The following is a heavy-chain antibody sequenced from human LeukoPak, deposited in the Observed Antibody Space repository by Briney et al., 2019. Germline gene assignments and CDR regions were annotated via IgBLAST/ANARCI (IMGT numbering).Heavy chain of an antibody. V-gene: IGHV4-31*03. CDR1: GGSISSGGYY. J-gene: IGHJ4*02. CDR3: ASDTAAAGTSYFDY. Sequence: PSQTLSLTCTVSGGSISSGGYYWSWSRQHPGKGLEWIGYIYYSGSTYYNPSLKSRVTISVDTSKNQFSLKLSSVTAADTAVYYCASDTAAAGTSYFDYWGQGTLVTVSS. D-gene: IGHD6-13*01. CDR2: IYYSGST.